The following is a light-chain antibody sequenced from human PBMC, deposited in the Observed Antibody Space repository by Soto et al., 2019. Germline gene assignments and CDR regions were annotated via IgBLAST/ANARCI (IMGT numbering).Light chain of an antibody. CDR2: KAS. Sequence: DIQMTQSPSTLSASVGHRVTITCRASQSISSWLAWYQQKPGKAPKLLIYKASSLESGVPSRFSGSGTGTEFTLTIRSLQPDDFATYYCQQYNSYWTFGQGTKVEIK. CDR3: QQYNSYWT. V-gene: IGKV1-5*03. CDR1: QSISSW. J-gene: IGKJ1*01.